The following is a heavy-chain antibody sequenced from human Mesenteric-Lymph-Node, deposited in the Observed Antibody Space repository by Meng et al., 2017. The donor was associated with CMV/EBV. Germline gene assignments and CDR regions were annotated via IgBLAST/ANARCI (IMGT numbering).Heavy chain of an antibody. Sequence: GGSLRLSCAASGFTFSSYDMYWVRQATGKRLEWVSAIGNDGDTYYPGSVKGRITISRENAKNSLYLQMNSLRAGDTAVYYCARGDLTIYSYYHAMDVWGRGTTVTVSS. V-gene: IGHV3-13*01. D-gene: IGHD2-2*01. CDR3: ARGDLTIYSYYHAMDV. J-gene: IGHJ6*02. CDR1: GFTFSSYD. CDR2: IGNDGDT.